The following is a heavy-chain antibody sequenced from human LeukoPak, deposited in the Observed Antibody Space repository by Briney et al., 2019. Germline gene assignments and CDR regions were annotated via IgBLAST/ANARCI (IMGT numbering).Heavy chain of an antibody. J-gene: IGHJ4*02. CDR3: ARSYSSSWYSPIVWFDY. Sequence: PGGSLRLSCAASGFTFSSYWMSWVRQAPGKGLEWVANIKQDGSEKYYVDSVKGRFTISRDNAKNSLYLQMNSLRAEDTAVYYYARSYSSSWYSPIVWFDYWGQGTLVTVSS. V-gene: IGHV3-7*01. CDR2: IKQDGSEK. D-gene: IGHD6-13*01. CDR1: GFTFSSYW.